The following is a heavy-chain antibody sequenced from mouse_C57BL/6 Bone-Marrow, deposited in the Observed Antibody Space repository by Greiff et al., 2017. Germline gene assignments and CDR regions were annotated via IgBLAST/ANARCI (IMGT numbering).Heavy chain of an antibody. Sequence: EVKLMESGGGLVKPGGSLKLSCAASGFTFSDYGMHWVRQAPEKGLEWVAYISSGSSTIYYADTVKGRFTISRDNAKNTLFLQMTSLRSEDTAMYYCAVTPWFAYWGQGTLVTVSA. D-gene: IGHD2-12*01. CDR3: AVTPWFAY. CDR1: GFTFSDYG. J-gene: IGHJ3*01. CDR2: ISSGSSTI. V-gene: IGHV5-17*01.